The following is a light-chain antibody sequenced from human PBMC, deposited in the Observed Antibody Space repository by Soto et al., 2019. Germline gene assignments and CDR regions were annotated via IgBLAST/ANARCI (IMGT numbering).Light chain of an antibody. CDR1: QSFSTY. CDR3: QKYNTAPLT. J-gene: IGKJ4*01. CDR2: GIS. Sequence: IQMTPSPSSLSASVGDRVTITCRASQSFSTYLAWYQQKPGKVPKLLISGISTLQSGVPSRFSGSGYGTEFTLTISNLQPEDVATYYCQKYNTAPLTFGGGTKVDIK. V-gene: IGKV1-27*01.